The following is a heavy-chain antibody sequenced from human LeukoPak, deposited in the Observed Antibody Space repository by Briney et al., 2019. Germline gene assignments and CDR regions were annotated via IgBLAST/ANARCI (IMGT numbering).Heavy chain of an antibody. V-gene: IGHV4-34*01. D-gene: IGHD2-15*01. Sequence: PSETLSLTCAVYGGSFSGYYWSWIRPPPGKGLEWIGEINHSGSTNYNPSLKSRVTISVDTSKNQFSLKLSSVTAADTAVYYCARSGVAADNEYFQHWGQGTLVTVSS. CDR1: GGSFSGYY. CDR2: INHSGST. CDR3: ARSGVAADNEYFQH. J-gene: IGHJ1*01.